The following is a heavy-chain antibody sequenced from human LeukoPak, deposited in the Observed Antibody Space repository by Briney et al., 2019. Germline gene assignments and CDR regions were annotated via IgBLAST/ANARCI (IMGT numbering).Heavy chain of an antibody. V-gene: IGHV3-30-3*01. CDR1: GFTFSSYA. Sequence: GGSLRLSCAASGFTFSSYAMHWVRQAPGKGLEWVAVISYDGSNKYYADSVKGRFTISRDNSKNTLYLQMNSLRAEDTAVYYCARAAPRIAAAGTQGWFDPWGQGTLVTVSS. J-gene: IGHJ5*02. CDR3: ARAAPRIAAAGTQGWFDP. CDR2: ISYDGSNK. D-gene: IGHD6-13*01.